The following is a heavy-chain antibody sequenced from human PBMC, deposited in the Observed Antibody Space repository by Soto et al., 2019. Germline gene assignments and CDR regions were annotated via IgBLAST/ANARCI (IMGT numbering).Heavy chain of an antibody. CDR2: ISSSSTYT. Sequence: GGSLRLSCAASGFTFSDYYMSRIRQAPGKGLEWVAYISSSSTYTNYADSVKGRFTISRDNAKNSLYLQMNSLRAEDTAVYYCAASGYYYRFDYWGQGTLVTVSS. D-gene: IGHD3-22*01. V-gene: IGHV3-11*06. J-gene: IGHJ4*02. CDR1: GFTFSDYY. CDR3: AASGYYYRFDY.